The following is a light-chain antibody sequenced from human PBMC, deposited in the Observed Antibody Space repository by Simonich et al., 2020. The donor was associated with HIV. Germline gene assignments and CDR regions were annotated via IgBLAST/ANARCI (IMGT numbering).Light chain of an antibody. Sequence: EIVLTQSPATLSLSPGERATLSCRASQSVSNYLAWYQQKPGQAPRLLIYDASNRATGSPARFSGSGSGTEFTLTISSMQSEDFAVYYCQQYNNWPLLFGQGTKLEIK. CDR2: DAS. CDR1: QSVSNY. J-gene: IGKJ2*01. CDR3: QQYNNWPLL. V-gene: IGKV3-15*01.